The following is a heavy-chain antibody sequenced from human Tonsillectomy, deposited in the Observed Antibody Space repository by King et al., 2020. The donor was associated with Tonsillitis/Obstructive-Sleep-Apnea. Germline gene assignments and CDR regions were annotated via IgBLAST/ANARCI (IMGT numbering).Heavy chain of an antibody. CDR3: ARDRCTGRSCYFDY. Sequence: VQLVESGGGVVQPGRSLRLSCAASGFTFSTSAMHWVRQAPGKGLEWVSVISYDEYDQYYADSVKGRFTISRENSKNMLYLQMNSLTTEDTAIYYCARDRCTGRSCYFDYWGQGTLATVSS. CDR2: ISYDEYDQ. D-gene: IGHD2-15*01. J-gene: IGHJ4*02. V-gene: IGHV3-30*04. CDR1: GFTFSTSA.